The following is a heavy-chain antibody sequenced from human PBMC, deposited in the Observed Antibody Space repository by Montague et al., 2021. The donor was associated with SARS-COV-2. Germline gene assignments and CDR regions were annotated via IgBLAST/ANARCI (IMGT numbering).Heavy chain of an antibody. Sequence: SETLSLTCTVSGGSISSYYWSWIWQPPGQGLEWNWFIYFSGSTNYYSSPTSRVTISVDTSKNQFSLKLSSVSAAATAVSVCAGVFSRWLKFGPYFDYWGQGTLVTVSS. CDR3: AGVFSRWLKFGPYFDY. D-gene: IGHD5-24*01. V-gene: IGHV4-59*01. J-gene: IGHJ4*02. CDR2: IYFSGST. CDR1: GGSISSYY.